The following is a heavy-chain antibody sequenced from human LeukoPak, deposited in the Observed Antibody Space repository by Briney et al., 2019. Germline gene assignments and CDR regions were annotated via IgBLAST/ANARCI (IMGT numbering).Heavy chain of an antibody. V-gene: IGHV3-23*01. D-gene: IGHD2-21*02. CDR2: ISGSGGST. CDR1: GFTFSSFA. J-gene: IGHJ6*03. CDR3: AKRGGLPPLDYYYYYMDV. Sequence: GGSLRLSCAASGFTFSSFAMSWVRQAPGKGLEWVSAISGSGGSTYYADSVKGRFTISRDNSKNTLHLQMNSLRAEDTAVYYCAKRGGLPPLDYYYYYMDVWGKGTRVTVSS.